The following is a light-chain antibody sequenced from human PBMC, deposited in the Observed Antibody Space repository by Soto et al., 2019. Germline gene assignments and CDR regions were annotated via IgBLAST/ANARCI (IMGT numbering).Light chain of an antibody. CDR1: SSNIGRNT. J-gene: IGLJ1*01. CDR2: NNN. CDR3: AAWDDGLNGSV. Sequence: SVLTQPPSASGTPGQRVTISCSGSSSNIGRNTVNWYQQVPGTAPKLLIYNNNQRPSGVPDRFSGSKSGTSASLAIIGLQSEDEADYYCAAWDDGLNGSVFGAGTKVTV. V-gene: IGLV1-44*01.